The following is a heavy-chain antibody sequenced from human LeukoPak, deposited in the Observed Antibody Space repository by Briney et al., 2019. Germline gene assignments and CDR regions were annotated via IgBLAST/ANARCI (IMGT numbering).Heavy chain of an antibody. D-gene: IGHD3-3*01. CDR3: ATQITIFGVVARFDP. V-gene: IGHV1-69*13. CDR2: IIPIFGTA. CDR1: GGTFSSYA. Sequence: GASVNVSCKASGGTFSSYAISWVRQAPGQGLEWMGGIIPIFGTANYAQKFQGRVTITADESTSTAYMELSSLRSEDTAVYYCATQITIFGVVARFDPWGQGTLVTVSS. J-gene: IGHJ5*02.